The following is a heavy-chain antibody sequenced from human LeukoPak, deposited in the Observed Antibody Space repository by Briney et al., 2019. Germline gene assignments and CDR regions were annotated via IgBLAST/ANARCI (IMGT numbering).Heavy chain of an antibody. CDR1: GSTFTSYG. Sequence: GGSLQISCQGSGSTFTSYGISWVRQAPGQGLEWMGWISAYNGNTNNARKLQGRVTMTTDTSTSTAYMELRSLRSDDTAVYYCARGTQELDYWGQGTLVTVSS. CDR2: ISAYNGNT. D-gene: IGHD1-1*01. V-gene: IGHV1-18*01. J-gene: IGHJ4*02. CDR3: ARGTQELDY.